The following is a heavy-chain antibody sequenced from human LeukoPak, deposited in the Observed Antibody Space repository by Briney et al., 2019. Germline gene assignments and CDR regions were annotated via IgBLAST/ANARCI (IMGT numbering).Heavy chain of an antibody. V-gene: IGHV1-2*02. CDR3: ARMGYYDSSGYLYYFDY. D-gene: IGHD3-22*01. Sequence: ASVKVSCKASGYTFTGYYMHWVRQAPGQGLEWMGWINPNSGGTNYAQKFQGRVTMTRDTSISTACMELSRLRSDDTAVYYCARMGYYDSSGYLYYFDYWGQGTLVTVSS. CDR2: INPNSGGT. J-gene: IGHJ4*02. CDR1: GYTFTGYY.